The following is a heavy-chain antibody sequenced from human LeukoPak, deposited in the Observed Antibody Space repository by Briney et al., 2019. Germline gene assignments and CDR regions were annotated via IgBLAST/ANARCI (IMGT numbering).Heavy chain of an antibody. CDR1: GFTFNSYS. CDR2: ITSSSGTI. CDR3: ARGPSGYHNT. Sequence: PGGSLRLSCAASGFTFNSYSMNWVRQAPGKGLEWISYITSSSGTIYYADSVKGRFTISRDNSKNTLYLQMNSLRAEDTAVYYCARGPSGYHNTGGRGTLVTVSS. D-gene: IGHD5-12*01. V-gene: IGHV3-48*01. J-gene: IGHJ4*02.